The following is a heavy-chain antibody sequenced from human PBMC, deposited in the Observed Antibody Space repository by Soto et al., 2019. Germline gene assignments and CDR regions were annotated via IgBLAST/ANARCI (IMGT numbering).Heavy chain of an antibody. CDR1: GGSIGTYY. CDR2: IYYRGNT. J-gene: IGHJ4*02. D-gene: IGHD3-9*01. V-gene: IGHV4-59*08. CDR3: ARHPGYYDILTGYTTYYFDY. Sequence: QVQLQESGPGLVKPSETLSLTCTVSGGSIGTYYWSWIRQPPGKGLEWIGYIYYRGNTDYNPSLKRRVPISLDTPKNQFSLKLSSVTAADTAVYYCARHPGYYDILTGYTTYYFDYWGQGILVTVSS.